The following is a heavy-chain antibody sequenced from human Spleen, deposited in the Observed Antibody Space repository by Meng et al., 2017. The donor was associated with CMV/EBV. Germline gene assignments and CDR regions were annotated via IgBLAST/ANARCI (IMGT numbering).Heavy chain of an antibody. CDR1: GFTFSSYA. CDR3: ARKGWCTSTSCYRQDYLDY. V-gene: IGHV3-30-3*01. Sequence: GESLKISCAASGFTFSSYAMHWVRQAPGKGLEWVAVMSSDGYNEYYADSVKGRFTISRDNSKNTLYLQMNSLRAEDTAVYYCARKGWCTSTSCYRQDYLDYWGQGTLVTVSS. J-gene: IGHJ4*02. D-gene: IGHD2-2*02. CDR2: MSSDGYNE.